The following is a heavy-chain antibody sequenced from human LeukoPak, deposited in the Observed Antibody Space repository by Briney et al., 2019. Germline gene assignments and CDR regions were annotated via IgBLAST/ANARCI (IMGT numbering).Heavy chain of an antibody. CDR3: ARVLSSGYSPFDY. D-gene: IGHD3-22*01. J-gene: IGHJ4*02. Sequence: GGSLRLSCAASGFTSSDYYMSWIRQAPGKGLEWVSYISSTGTAIYYADSVKGRFTISRDNAKNSLYLQMDSLRAEDTAVYYCARVLSSGYSPFDYWGQGILVTVSS. V-gene: IGHV3-11*01. CDR1: GFTSSDYY. CDR2: ISSTGTAI.